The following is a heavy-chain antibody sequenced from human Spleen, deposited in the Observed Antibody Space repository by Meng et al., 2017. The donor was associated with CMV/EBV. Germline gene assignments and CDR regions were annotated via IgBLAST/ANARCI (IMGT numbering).Heavy chain of an antibody. J-gene: IGHJ3*02. CDR2: TYYRSKWYN. Sequence: SCAISGDSVSTNSAAWNWIRQSPSRGLEWLTRTYYRSKWYNQYAVAVRSRITINPDTSKNQLSLLLNSVTPEDTAVYFCAREASDAFDIWGQGTTVTVSS. CDR3: AREASDAFDI. CDR1: GDSVSTNSAA. V-gene: IGHV6-1*01.